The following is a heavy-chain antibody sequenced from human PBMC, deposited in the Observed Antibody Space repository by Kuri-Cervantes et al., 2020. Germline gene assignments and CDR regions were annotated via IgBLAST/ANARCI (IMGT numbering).Heavy chain of an antibody. CDR2: IIPIFGTA. V-gene: IGHV1-69*06. Sequence: SVKVSCKASGYTFTYRYLHWVRQAPGQGLEWMGGIIPIFGTANYAQKFQGRVTITADKSTSTAYMELSSLRSEDTAVYYCAKCEGGYRPDYWGQGTLVTVSS. D-gene: IGHD3-16*02. CDR1: GYTFTYRY. J-gene: IGHJ4*02. CDR3: AKCEGGYRPDY.